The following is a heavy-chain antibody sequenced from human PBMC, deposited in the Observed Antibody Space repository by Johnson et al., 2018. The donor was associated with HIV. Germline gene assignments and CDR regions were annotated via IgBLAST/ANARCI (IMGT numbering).Heavy chain of an antibody. J-gene: IGHJ3*02. CDR2: IYSGGST. CDR1: GFTVSSNY. V-gene: IGHV3-66*03. CDR3: AKPRGVWNLAFDI. Sequence: VQVVESGGGLIQPGGSLRLSCAASGFTVSSNYMSWVRQAPGKGLEWVSVIYSGGSTYYADSVKGRFTISRDNSKNTLYLQMNTLRAEDTAVYYCAKPRGVWNLAFDIWGQGTMVTVSS. D-gene: IGHD1-1*01.